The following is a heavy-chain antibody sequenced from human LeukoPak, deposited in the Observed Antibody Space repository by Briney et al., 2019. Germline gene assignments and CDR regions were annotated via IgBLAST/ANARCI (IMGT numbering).Heavy chain of an antibody. J-gene: IGHJ3*02. D-gene: IGHD3-10*01. CDR1: GFTFDDYG. V-gene: IGHV3-20*04. CDR2: INWNGGST. Sequence: GGSLRLSCAASGFTFDDYGMSWVRQAPGKGLEWVSGINWNGGSTGYADSVKGRFTISRDNAKNSLYLQMNSLRAEDTAVYYCAKDLTGSGSYYGAFDIWGQGTMVTVSS. CDR3: AKDLTGSGSYYGAFDI.